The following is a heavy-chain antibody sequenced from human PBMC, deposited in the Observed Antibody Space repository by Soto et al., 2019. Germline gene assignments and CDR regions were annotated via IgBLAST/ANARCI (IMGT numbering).Heavy chain of an antibody. J-gene: IGHJ3*02. D-gene: IGHD1-1*01. CDR1: GGSISSSSYY. Sequence: SETLSLTCTVAGGSISSSSYYWGWIRQPPGKGLEWIGSIYYSGSTYYNPSLKSRVTISVDTSTNQFSLNLSSVTAADTAVYYCARQPQPAFDIWGQGTMVTVSS. CDR2: IYYSGST. V-gene: IGHV4-39*01. CDR3: ARQPQPAFDI.